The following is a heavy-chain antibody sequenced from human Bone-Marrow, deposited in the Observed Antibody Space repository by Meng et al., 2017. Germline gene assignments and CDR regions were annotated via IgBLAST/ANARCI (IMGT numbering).Heavy chain of an antibody. Sequence: ASVKVSYKVSGYTLTELSMHWVRQAPGKGREWMGGFDPEDGETIYAQKFQGRVTMTEDTSTDTAYMELSSLRSEDTAVYYCATGGGRIAAAGTSFDYWGQGTLVTVAS. CDR2: FDPEDGET. CDR3: ATGGGRIAAAGTSFDY. CDR1: GYTLTELS. D-gene: IGHD6-13*01. V-gene: IGHV1-24*01. J-gene: IGHJ4*02.